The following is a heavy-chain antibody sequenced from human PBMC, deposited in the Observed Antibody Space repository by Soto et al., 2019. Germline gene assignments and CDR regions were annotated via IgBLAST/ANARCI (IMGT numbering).Heavy chain of an antibody. V-gene: IGHV1-46*01. CDR1: GYTFTSYY. J-gene: IGHJ5*02. CDR3: ARAGAYCGGDCYPGWFDP. D-gene: IGHD2-21*02. Sequence: ASVKVSCKASGYTFTSYYFHWVRQAPGQGLEWMGIVNPSGGHTSYAQKFQGRVTITADESTSTAYMELSSLRSEDTAVYYCARAGAYCGGDCYPGWFDPWGQGTLVTVSS. CDR2: VNPSGGHT.